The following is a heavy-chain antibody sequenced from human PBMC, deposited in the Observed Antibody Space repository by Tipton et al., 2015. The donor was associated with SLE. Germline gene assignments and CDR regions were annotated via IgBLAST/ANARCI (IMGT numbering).Heavy chain of an antibody. V-gene: IGHV3-23*01. Sequence: SLRLSCAASGLTFSTYGMTWVRQAPGKGPEWVSLITGNGLNTYYADSVKGRFAISRDNSKNTLHLQMNSLRAEDTAVYYCAKGSDFDIWGQGTLVTVSS. D-gene: IGHD3-10*01. CDR3: AKGSDFDI. CDR1: GLTFSTYG. J-gene: IGHJ4*02. CDR2: ITGNGLNT.